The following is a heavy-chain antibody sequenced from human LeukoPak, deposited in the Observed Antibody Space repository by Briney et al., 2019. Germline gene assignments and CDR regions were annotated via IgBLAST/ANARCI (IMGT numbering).Heavy chain of an antibody. V-gene: IGHV4-59*01. D-gene: IGHD6-19*01. CDR2: IYYSGST. Sequence: SETLSLTCTVSGGSISSYYWSWIRQPPGKGLEWIGYIYYSGSTNYNPSLKSRVTISVDTSKNQFSLKLSSETAADTAVYYCASFPGYSSGWPFDYWGQGTLVTVSS. CDR3: ASFPGYSSGWPFDY. J-gene: IGHJ4*02. CDR1: GGSISSYY.